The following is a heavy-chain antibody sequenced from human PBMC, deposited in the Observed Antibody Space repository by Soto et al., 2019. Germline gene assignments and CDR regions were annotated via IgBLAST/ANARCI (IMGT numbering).Heavy chain of an antibody. J-gene: IGHJ3*02. V-gene: IGHV1-2*02. Sequence: QLHLVQSGAVVKKPGASVTVSCSASGYPVTAYYMHWERQAPGRGLEWMGGINPATGAAKYTQTFHGRVTITRDTSTSTVFMELSCLTSEDTAFFYCARGGGVGVAGSAAFDMWGQGTLVTVSS. CDR1: GYPVTAYY. D-gene: IGHD3-3*01. CDR3: ARGGGVGVAGSAAFDM. CDR2: INPATGAA.